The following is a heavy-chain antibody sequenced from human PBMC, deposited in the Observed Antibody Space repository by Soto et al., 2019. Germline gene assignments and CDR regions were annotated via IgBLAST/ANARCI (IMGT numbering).Heavy chain of an antibody. D-gene: IGHD1-7*01. CDR2: IYRTGST. V-gene: IGHV4-4*02. CDR3: ASRDPGTSVDY. J-gene: IGHJ4*02. Sequence: SETLSITCAVSGGSFTSNNWWTWVRQPPGQGLEWIGEIYRTGSTNYNPSLKSRVTISLDKSENQFSLKVTSLTAADTAVYYCASRDPGTSVDYWGQGTLVTVSS. CDR1: GGSFTSNNW.